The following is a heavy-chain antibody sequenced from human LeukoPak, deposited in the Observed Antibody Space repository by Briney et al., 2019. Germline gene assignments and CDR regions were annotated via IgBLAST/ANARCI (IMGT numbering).Heavy chain of an antibody. CDR3: ARDGLLFSGDDKIDPWDF. J-gene: IGHJ4*02. V-gene: IGHV1-8*03. CDR1: GYTFTSYD. CDR2: MNPNSGNT. D-gene: IGHD2-21*01. Sequence: ASVKVSCKASGYTFTSYDINWVRQATGQGLEWMGWMNPNSGNTGYAQKFQGRVTITRNTSISTAYMELSSLRSEDTAVYYCARDGLLFSGDDKIDPWDFWGQGILVTVSS.